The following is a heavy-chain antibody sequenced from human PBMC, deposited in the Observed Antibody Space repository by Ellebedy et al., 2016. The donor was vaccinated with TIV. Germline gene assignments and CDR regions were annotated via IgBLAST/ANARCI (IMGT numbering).Heavy chain of an antibody. Sequence: ASVKVSCKASGYTFTSSAVQWVRQPRGQRLEWIGWIVVGSTNTNYAQKFQERVTITRDMSTSTAYMQLSSLRPEDTAVYYCAAADNWAENSLTYWGQGTLVTVSS. CDR3: AAADNWAENSLTY. V-gene: IGHV1-58*01. D-gene: IGHD4-23*01. J-gene: IGHJ4*02. CDR1: GYTFTSSA. CDR2: IVVGSTNT.